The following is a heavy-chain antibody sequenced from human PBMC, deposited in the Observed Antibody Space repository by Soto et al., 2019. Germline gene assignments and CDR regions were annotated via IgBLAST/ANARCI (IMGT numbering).Heavy chain of an antibody. CDR2: ISSSSSYI. CDR3: ARERGSVGWPERAGYYYGMDV. V-gene: IGHV3-21*01. CDR1: GFTFSSYA. Sequence: GGSLRLSCAASGFTFSSYAMSWVRQAPGKGLEWVSSISSSSSYIYYADSVKGRFTISRDNAKNSLYLQMNSLRAEDTAVYYCARERGSVGWPERAGYYYGMDVWGQGTTVTVSS. D-gene: IGHD1-26*01. J-gene: IGHJ6*02.